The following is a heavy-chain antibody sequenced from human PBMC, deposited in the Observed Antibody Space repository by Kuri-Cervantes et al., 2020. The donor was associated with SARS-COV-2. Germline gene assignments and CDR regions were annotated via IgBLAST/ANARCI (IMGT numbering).Heavy chain of an antibody. D-gene: IGHD6-6*01. V-gene: IGHV1-3*02. J-gene: IGHJ6*02. CDR2: SNAGNGNT. Sequence: ASVKVSCKASGYTFTSYAMHWVRQAPGQRLEWMGWSNAGNGNTKYSQEFQGRVTITRDTSASTAYMELSSLRSEDMAVYYCARLQSSRGKPYYYYGMDVWGQGTTVTVSS. CDR1: GYTFTSYA. CDR3: ARLQSSRGKPYYYYGMDV.